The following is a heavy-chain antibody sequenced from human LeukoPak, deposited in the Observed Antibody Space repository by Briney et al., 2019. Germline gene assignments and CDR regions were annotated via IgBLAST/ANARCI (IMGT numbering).Heavy chain of an antibody. CDR1: GFTFSSYG. Sequence: GRSLRLSCAASGFTFSSYGMHWVRQAPGKGLEWVAVISYDGSNKYYADSVKGRFTISRDNSKNTLYLQMNSLRAEDTAVYYCASNEVYDSSGYSYDAFDIWGQGTMVTVS. CDR2: ISYDGSNK. V-gene: IGHV3-30*03. J-gene: IGHJ3*02. CDR3: ASNEVYDSSGYSYDAFDI. D-gene: IGHD3-22*01.